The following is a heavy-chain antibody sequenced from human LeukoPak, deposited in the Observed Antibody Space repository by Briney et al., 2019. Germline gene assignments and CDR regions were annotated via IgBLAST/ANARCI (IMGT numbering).Heavy chain of an antibody. D-gene: IGHD5-24*01. CDR2: IIPIFATA. CDR3: ARGPITARSHFDY. J-gene: IGHJ4*02. V-gene: IGHV1-69*13. CDR1: GGTFSSYA. Sequence: SVKVSCKASGGTFSSYAISWVRQAPGQGLEWMGGIIPIFATANYAQKFQGRVTITADESTSTAYMELSSLRSEDTAVYYCARGPITARSHFDYWRQGTLVTVSS.